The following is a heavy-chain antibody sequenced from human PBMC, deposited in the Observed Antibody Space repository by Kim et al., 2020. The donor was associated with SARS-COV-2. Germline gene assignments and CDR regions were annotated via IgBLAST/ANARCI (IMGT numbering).Heavy chain of an antibody. D-gene: IGHD2-15*01. Sequence: SQTLSLTCAISGDSVSSYSAAWNWIRQSPSRGLEWLGRTYYRSKWYYNYEPSVKSRITINPDTSKNQFSLQLNSVTPEDTAVYYCARHSPFAFDIWGQGTMVPVSS. CDR1: GDSVSSYSAA. J-gene: IGHJ3*02. V-gene: IGHV6-1*01. CDR2: TYYRSKWYY. CDR3: ARHSPFAFDI.